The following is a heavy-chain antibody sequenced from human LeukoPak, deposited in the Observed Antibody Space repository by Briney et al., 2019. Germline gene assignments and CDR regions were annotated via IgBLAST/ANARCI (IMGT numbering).Heavy chain of an antibody. CDR1: GYTFSSYD. V-gene: IGHV1-8*01. CDR3: ARAYSDSSGYYVEGFDY. D-gene: IGHD3-22*01. Sequence: ASVKVSCKASGYTFSSYDINWARQATGQGLEWMGWMNPNSGNTGYAQKFQGRVTMTMNTAIRTAYMELSSLRSEDTAVYYCARAYSDSSGYYVEGFDYWGQGTLVTVSS. J-gene: IGHJ4*02. CDR2: MNPNSGNT.